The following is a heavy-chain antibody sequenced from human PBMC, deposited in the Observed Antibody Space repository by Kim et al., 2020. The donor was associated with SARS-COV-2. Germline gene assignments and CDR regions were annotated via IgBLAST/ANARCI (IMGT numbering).Heavy chain of an antibody. CDR3: ARDLEYCSGSYGC. J-gene: IGHJ4*02. D-gene: IGHD1-26*01. CDR1: GFTVSSNY. Sequence: GGSLRLSCAASGFTVSSNYMSWVRQAPGKGLEWVSVIYSGGSTYYADSVKGRFTISRDNSKNTLYLQMNSLRAEDTAVYYCARDLEYCSGSYGCWGQGTLVTVSS. V-gene: IGHV3-66*01. CDR2: IYSGGST.